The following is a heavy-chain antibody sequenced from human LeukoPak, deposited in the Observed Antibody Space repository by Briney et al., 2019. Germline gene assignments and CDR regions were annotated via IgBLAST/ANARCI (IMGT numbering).Heavy chain of an antibody. CDR1: GGSISGYY. V-gene: IGHV4-59*01. CDR3: ASGHGDYEFDY. D-gene: IGHD4-17*01. CDR2: IYDSGST. Sequence: KSSETLSLTCTVSGGSISGYYWSWIRQPPGKGLEWIGYIYDSGSTNYNPPLKSRVTISVDTSKNQFSLKLSSVTAADTAVYYCASGHGDYEFDYWGQGTLVTVSS. J-gene: IGHJ4*02.